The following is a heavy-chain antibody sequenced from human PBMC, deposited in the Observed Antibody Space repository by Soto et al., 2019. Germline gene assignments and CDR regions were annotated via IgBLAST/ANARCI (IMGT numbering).Heavy chain of an antibody. V-gene: IGHV1-69*08. CDR1: GGTFSSHT. CDR2: ISPILGTT. J-gene: IGHJ1*01. CDR3: ARGLDEVISAAGYAVYFQH. D-gene: IGHD6-13*01. Sequence: QVQLVQSGAEVKKPGSSVKVSCKASGGTFSSHTISWVRQAPGQGLEWLGRISPILGTTNYAQKFQGRVTITADKATSAAYMELSSLRSEDTAVYYCARGLDEVISAAGYAVYFQHWGQGTLVTVSS.